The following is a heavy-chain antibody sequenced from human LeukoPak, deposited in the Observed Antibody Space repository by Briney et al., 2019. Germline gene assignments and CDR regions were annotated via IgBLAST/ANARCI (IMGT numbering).Heavy chain of an antibody. D-gene: IGHD3-10*01. J-gene: IGHJ4*02. CDR2: IWYDGSNK. V-gene: IGHV3-33*01. CDR1: GFTFSNYG. Sequence: PGRSLRLSCAASGFTFSNYGMHWVRQAPGKGLEWVAVIWYDGSNKYYADSVKGRFTISRDNSKNTLYLQMNSLRAEDTAVYYCARDREDYYYGSGSLDYWGQGTLVTVSS. CDR3: ARDREDYYYGSGSLDY.